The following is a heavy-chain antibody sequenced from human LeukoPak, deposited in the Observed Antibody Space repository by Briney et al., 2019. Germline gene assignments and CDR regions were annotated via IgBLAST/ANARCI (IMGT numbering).Heavy chain of an antibody. D-gene: IGHD6-13*01. J-gene: IGHJ4*02. CDR2: INPNSGGT. CDR1: GYTFTGYY. V-gene: IGHV1-2*02. CDR3: ARDRRGYYSSSWYYFDY. Sequence: ASVKVSCKASGYTFTGYYMHWVRQAPGQGLEWMGWINPNSGGTNYAQKFQGRVTMTRDTSISTAYMELSRLRSDDTAVYYCARDRRGYYSSSWYYFDYWGQGTLVTVSS.